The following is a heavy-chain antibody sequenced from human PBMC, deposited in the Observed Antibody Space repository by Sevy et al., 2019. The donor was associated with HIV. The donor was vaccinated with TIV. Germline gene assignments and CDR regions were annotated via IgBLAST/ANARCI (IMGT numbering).Heavy chain of an antibody. D-gene: IGHD6-13*01. CDR2: IYTSGST. CDR3: ARDRRVGGRWYEGGSIGMDV. V-gene: IGHV4-4*07. Sequence: SETLSLTCTVSGGSISSYYWSWIRQPAGKGLEWIGRIYTSGSTNYNPSLKSRVTMSVDTSKNQFSLKLSSVTAADTAVYYCARDRRVGGRWYEGGSIGMDVWGQGTTVTVSS. CDR1: GGSISSYY. J-gene: IGHJ6*02.